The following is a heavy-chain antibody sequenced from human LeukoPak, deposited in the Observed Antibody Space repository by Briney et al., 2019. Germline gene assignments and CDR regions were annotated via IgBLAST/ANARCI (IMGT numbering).Heavy chain of an antibody. D-gene: IGHD3-22*01. V-gene: IGHV1-69*01. CDR2: IIPIFGTA. CDR3: ARDPKGYYYDSSGPAGDY. Sequence: ASVKVSCKASGGTFSSYAISWVRQAPGQGLEWMGGIIPIFGTANYAQKFQGRVTITADESTSTAYMELSSLRSEDTAVYYCARDPKGYYYDSSGPAGDYWGQGTLVTVSS. CDR1: GGTFSSYA. J-gene: IGHJ4*02.